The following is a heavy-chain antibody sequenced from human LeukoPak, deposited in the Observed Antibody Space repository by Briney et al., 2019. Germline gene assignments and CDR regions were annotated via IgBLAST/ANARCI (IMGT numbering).Heavy chain of an antibody. Sequence: SETLSLTCTVSSRSISSTTYYWAWIRQPPGTGLEWIGSIYYNGDTYYNPSLKSRVIISADTSKNQFSLKLTSVTAADTAAYYCARGPNTAGNYRAFDLWGQGTKVTVSS. J-gene: IGHJ3*01. CDR3: ARGPNTAGNYRAFDL. V-gene: IGHV4-39*07. CDR2: IYYNGDT. CDR1: SRSISSTTYY. D-gene: IGHD4-11*01.